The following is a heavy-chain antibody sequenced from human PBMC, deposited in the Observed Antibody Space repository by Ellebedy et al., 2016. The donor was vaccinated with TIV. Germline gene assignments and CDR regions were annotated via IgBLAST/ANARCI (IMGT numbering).Heavy chain of an antibody. V-gene: IGHV3-21*01. CDR3: ARDLGGYSFGGFDP. J-gene: IGHJ5*02. Sequence: GESLKISCAASGFVFSAYTMNWVRQAPGKGLEWVSSISSGGDYIYDADSVKGRFTSSRDNAKNSLYLQMNSLRPEDTAVYYCARDLGGYSFGGFDPWGQGTLVTVSS. CDR2: ISSGGDYI. D-gene: IGHD5-18*01. CDR1: GFVFSAYT.